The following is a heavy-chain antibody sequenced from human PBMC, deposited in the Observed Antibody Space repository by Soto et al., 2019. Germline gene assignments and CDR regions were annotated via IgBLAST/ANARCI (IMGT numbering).Heavy chain of an antibody. V-gene: IGHV3-74*01. CDR2: INMDGGST. CDR3: ARGHTTGWYSDY. J-gene: IGHJ4*02. Sequence: GGSLRLSCAASGFTFSGDWMHWVRQGAGKGLVWVSRINMDGGSTNYNPSLKSRVTMSVDTSKNQFSLELNSVTTADTAIYYCARGHTTGWYSDYWGQGILVTVSS. CDR1: GFTFSGDW. D-gene: IGHD6-19*01.